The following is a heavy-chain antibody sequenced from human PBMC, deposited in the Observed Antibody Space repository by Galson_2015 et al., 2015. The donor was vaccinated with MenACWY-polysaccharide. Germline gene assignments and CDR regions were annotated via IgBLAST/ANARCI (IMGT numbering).Heavy chain of an antibody. V-gene: IGHV1-58*02. J-gene: IGHJ6*02. D-gene: IGHD2-21*02. CDR1: GFTFTSSA. Sequence: SVKVSCKASGFTFTSSAMQGVRQARGQRLERIGWIVVGSGNTNYAQKVQERVTITRDMYTSTAYMELSSLRSEDTAVYYCAADGNSGDCRHGMDVWGQGTTVTVS. CDR2: IVVGSGNT. CDR3: AADGNSGDCRHGMDV.